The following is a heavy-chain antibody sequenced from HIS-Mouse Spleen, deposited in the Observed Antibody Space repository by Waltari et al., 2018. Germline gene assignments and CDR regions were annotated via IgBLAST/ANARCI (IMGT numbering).Heavy chain of an antibody. D-gene: IGHD6-13*01. CDR1: GGSISSSSYY. Sequence: QLQLQESGPGLVKPSETLSLTCTVSGGSISSSSYYWGWIRQPPGKGLEWIGSIHYSGRTNYNPALKRRVTISVDTSKNQFSLKLSSVTAADTAVYYCAREIPYSSSWYDWYFDLWGRGTLVTVSS. CDR2: IHYSGRT. J-gene: IGHJ2*01. V-gene: IGHV4-39*07. CDR3: AREIPYSSSWYDWYFDL.